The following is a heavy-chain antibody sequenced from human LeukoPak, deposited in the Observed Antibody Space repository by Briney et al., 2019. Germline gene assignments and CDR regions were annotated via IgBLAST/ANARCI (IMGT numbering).Heavy chain of an antibody. V-gene: IGHV4-4*07. J-gene: IGHJ4*02. D-gene: IGHD1-26*01. CDR2: IYPSGST. CDR1: GGSNSSYY. CDR3: ARENSGSYREFDY. Sequence: SETLSLTCTVSGGSNSSYYWTWIRQPAGKGLEWIGRIYPSGSTNYNPSLKSRVTMSVDTSKNQFSLKLSSVTAADTAVYYCARENSGSYREFDYWGQGTLVTVSS.